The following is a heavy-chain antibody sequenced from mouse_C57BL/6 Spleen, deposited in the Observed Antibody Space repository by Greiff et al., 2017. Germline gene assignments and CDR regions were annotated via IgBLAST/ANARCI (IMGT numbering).Heavy chain of an antibody. D-gene: IGHD1-1*01. CDR2: IYPSDSET. V-gene: IGHV1-61*01. J-gene: IGHJ2*01. CDR1: GYTFTSYW. Sequence: QVQLKQPGAELVRPGSSVKLSCKASGYTFTSYWMDWVKQRPGQGLEWIGNIYPSDSETHYNQKFKDKATLTVDKSSSTAYMQLSSLTSEDSAVYYCAITAVEGDYWGQGTTLTVSS. CDR3: AITAVEGDY.